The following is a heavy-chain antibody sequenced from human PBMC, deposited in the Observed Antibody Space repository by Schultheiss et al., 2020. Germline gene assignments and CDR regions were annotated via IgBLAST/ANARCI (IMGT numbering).Heavy chain of an antibody. CDR1: GFTFSSHW. J-gene: IGHJ4*02. D-gene: IGHD5-18*01. CDR3: ARGYSSGSRIDY. V-gene: IGHV3-74*03. Sequence: GGSLRLSCAASGFTFSSHWMHWVRQAPGKGLVWVSRINSDGSSTKYADSVKGRFTISRDNAKNTLYLQMNSLRDEDTAVYYCARGYSSGSRIDYWGQGTLVTVSS. CDR2: INSDGSST.